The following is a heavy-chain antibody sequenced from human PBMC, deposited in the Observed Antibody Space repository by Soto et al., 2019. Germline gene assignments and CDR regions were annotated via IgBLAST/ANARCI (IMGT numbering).Heavy chain of an antibody. CDR3: ALVPPPQVTNDPAAIFNWFDP. CDR2: MNPNSGNT. Sequence: ASVKVSCKASGYTFTSYDINWVRQATGQGLEWMGWMNPNSGNTGYAQKFQGRVTMTRNTSISTAYMELSSLRSEDTAVYYCALVPPPQVTNDPAAIFNWFDPWGQGTLVTVSS. V-gene: IGHV1-8*01. D-gene: IGHD2-2*02. J-gene: IGHJ5*02. CDR1: GYTFTSYD.